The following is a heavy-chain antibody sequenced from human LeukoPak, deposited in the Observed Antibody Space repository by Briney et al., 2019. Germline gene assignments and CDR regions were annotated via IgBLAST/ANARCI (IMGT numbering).Heavy chain of an antibody. Sequence: SETLSLTCTVSGGSISSYYWSWIRQPPGKGLEWIGEINHSGSTNYNPSLKSRVTISVDTSKNQFSLKLSSVTAADTAVYYCARGGYDFWSGFAFDIWGQGTMVTVSS. CDR1: GGSISSYY. J-gene: IGHJ3*02. CDR3: ARGGYDFWSGFAFDI. V-gene: IGHV4-34*01. D-gene: IGHD3-3*01. CDR2: INHSGST.